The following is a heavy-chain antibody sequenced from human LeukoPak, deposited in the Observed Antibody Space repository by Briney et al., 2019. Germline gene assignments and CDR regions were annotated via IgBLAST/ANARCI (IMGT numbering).Heavy chain of an antibody. CDR1: GGSISSGSYY. J-gene: IGHJ3*02. D-gene: IGHD2-2*01. CDR2: IYTNGST. V-gene: IGHV4-61*02. Sequence: SSETLSLTCTVSGGSISSGSYYWSWIRQPAGKGLEWIGRIYTNGSTNYNPSLKSQVTISLDTTKNQFSLKLSSVTAADTAVYYCARDPTYRDAFDIWGQGTMVTVSS. CDR3: ARDPTYRDAFDI.